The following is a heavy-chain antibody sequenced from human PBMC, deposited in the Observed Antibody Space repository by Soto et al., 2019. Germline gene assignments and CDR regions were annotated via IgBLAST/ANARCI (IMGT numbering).Heavy chain of an antibody. CDR1: GGSVSSGSYY. Sequence: QVQLQESGPGLVKPSETLSLTCTVSGGSVSSGSYYWSWIRQPPGKGLEWIGYIYYSGSTNYTPSVRSRVAISVDTSKNHFSLRLSSVTAADTAVYYCASVTRTCISTSCYRYYYGMDVWGQGTTVTVSS. V-gene: IGHV4-61*03. CDR3: ASVTRTCISTSCYRYYYGMDV. CDR2: IYYSGST. D-gene: IGHD2-2*02. J-gene: IGHJ6*02.